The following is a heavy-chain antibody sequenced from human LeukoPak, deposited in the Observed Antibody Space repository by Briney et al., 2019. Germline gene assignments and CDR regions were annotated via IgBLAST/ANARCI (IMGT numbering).Heavy chain of an antibody. V-gene: IGHV4-34*01. CDR1: GGSFSGYY. CDR2: INHSGST. Sequence: SETLSLTCAVYGGSFSGYYWSWIRQPPGKGLEWIGEINHSGSTNYNPSLKSRVTISVDTSKNQFSLQLNSVTPEDTAVYYCARAEYGMDVLGQGTTVTVSS. J-gene: IGHJ6*02. CDR3: ARAEYGMDV.